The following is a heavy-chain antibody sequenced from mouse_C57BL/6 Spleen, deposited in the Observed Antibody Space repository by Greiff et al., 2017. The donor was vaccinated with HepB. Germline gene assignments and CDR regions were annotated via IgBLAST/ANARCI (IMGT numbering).Heavy chain of an antibody. CDR1: GYAFTNYL. J-gene: IGHJ4*01. CDR2: IIPGSGGT. Sequence: QVQLQQSGAELVRPGTSVKVSCKASGYAFTNYLIEWVKQRPGQGLEWIGVIIPGSGGTNYNEKFKGKATLTADKSSSTAYMQLSSLTSEDSAVYFCARRWLLPLMDYWGQGTSVTVSS. D-gene: IGHD2-3*01. V-gene: IGHV1-54*01. CDR3: ARRWLLPLMDY.